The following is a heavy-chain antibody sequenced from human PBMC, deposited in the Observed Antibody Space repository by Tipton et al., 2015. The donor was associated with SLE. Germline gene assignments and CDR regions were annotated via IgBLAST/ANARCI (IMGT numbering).Heavy chain of an antibody. V-gene: IGHV3-53*04. Sequence: SLRLSCAASGFTVSSNYMSWVRQAPGKGLEWVSVIYSGGSTYYADSVKGRFTISRHNSKNTLYFQMTSLRAEDTAGYYYARASSGWYLDIWGQGTMGTVSS. D-gene: IGHD6-19*01. J-gene: IGHJ3*02. CDR1: GFTVSSNY. CDR2: IYSGGST. CDR3: ARASSGWYLDI.